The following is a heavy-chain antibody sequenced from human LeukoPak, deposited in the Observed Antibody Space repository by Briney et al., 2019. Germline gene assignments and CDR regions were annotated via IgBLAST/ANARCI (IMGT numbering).Heavy chain of an antibody. J-gene: IGHJ4*02. Sequence: SLXLSGTXSGFSXSNYGRSWVGQAQGXGLEGVASIKQDESEKYYVDSVKGRFTTSRDNAKSSLYLQMNALRGEDTAVYYCARLVGDVTTWDCWGQGTLVTVSS. CDR1: GFSXSNYG. V-gene: IGHV3-7*03. CDR2: IKQDESEK. D-gene: IGHD1-26*01. CDR3: ARLVGDVTTWDC.